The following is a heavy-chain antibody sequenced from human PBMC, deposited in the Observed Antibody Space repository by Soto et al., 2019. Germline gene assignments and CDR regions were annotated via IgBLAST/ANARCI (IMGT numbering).Heavy chain of an antibody. Sequence: PGGSLRLSCAASGFTFSSYAMSWVRQAPGKGLEWVSTISGSGGNAYYADSVKGRFSISRDNSKNTLRLQMNSLRADDTAVYYCAKDGASGSYPPYYYFGMDVWGQGTTVTVYS. CDR1: GFTFSSYA. V-gene: IGHV3-23*01. CDR3: AKDGASGSYPPYYYFGMDV. D-gene: IGHD1-26*01. CDR2: ISGSGGNA. J-gene: IGHJ6*02.